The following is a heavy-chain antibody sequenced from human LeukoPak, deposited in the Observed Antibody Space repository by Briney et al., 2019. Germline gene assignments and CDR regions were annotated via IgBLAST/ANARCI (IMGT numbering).Heavy chain of an antibody. D-gene: IGHD6-6*01. J-gene: IGHJ4*02. V-gene: IGHV3-7*01. CDR1: GFTVFNYW. Sequence: GGSLRLSCAASGFTVFNYWMSWVRQAPGKGLEWVANINLDGSQKYYVDSLRGRFTISRDNAKNSLYLQMNSLTAEDTAVYYCARESFAARWDWGQGTLVTVSS. CDR3: ARESFAARWD. CDR2: INLDGSQK.